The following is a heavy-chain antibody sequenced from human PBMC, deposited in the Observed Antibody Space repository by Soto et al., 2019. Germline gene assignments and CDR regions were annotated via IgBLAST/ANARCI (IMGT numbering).Heavy chain of an antibody. D-gene: IGHD5-18*01. CDR3: AKGFSYSVIDY. V-gene: IGHV3-30*18. J-gene: IGHJ4*02. CDR1: GFTFSNSA. CDR2: ISYDGSNK. Sequence: PGGSLRLSCSASGFTFSNSAMHWVRQAPGKGLEWVAVISYDGSNKYYADSVKGRFTISRDNSKNTLYLQMSSLRAEDTAVYYCAKGFSYSVIDYWGQGTLVTVSS.